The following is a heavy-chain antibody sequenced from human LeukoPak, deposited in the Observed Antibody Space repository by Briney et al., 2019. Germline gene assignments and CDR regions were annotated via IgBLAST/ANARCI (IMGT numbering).Heavy chain of an antibody. CDR3: ARVPDYYDSSGYYYRGY. CDR1: GFTFSSYS. V-gene: IGHV3-21*01. J-gene: IGHJ4*02. Sequence: GGSLRLSCAASGFTFSSYSMNWVRQAPGKGLEWVSSISSSSSYIYYADSVKGRFTISRDNAKNSLYLQMNSLRAEDTAVYYCARVPDYYDSSGYYYRGYWGQGTLVTVSS. D-gene: IGHD3-22*01. CDR2: ISSSSSYI.